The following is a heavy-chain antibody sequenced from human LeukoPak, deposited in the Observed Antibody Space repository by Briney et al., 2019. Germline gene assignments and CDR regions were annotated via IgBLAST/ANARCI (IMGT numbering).Heavy chain of an antibody. CDR2: IDWDDDK. D-gene: IGHD3-22*01. J-gene: IGHJ3*02. Sequence: SGPALVKPTQTHTLTCPYSGFSISTSGMCVGWIRQHPGQGLEWLALIDWDDDKYYSISLKTRLTITKDTSKNQVVLTMTNMDPGDTATYYCARFLTAYSSGYPDAFDIWGQGTMVTVSS. CDR3: ARFLTAYSSGYPDAFDI. CDR1: GFSISTSGMC. V-gene: IGHV2-70*01.